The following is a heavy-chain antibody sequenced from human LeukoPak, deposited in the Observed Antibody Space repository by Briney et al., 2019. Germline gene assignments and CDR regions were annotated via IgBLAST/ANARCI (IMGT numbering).Heavy chain of an antibody. CDR2: ISYDGSNK. D-gene: IGHD2-2*02. CDR3: ARGWDRDCTSTSCYIAYN. CDR1: GFIFSNYV. V-gene: IGHV3-30-3*01. J-gene: IGHJ4*02. Sequence: GGSLRLSCAASGFIFSNYVMHWVRQPPGKGLEWVAVISYDGSNKYYADSVKGRFTISRDNSKNTLYLQMNSLRAEDTAVYYCARGWDRDCTSTSCYIAYNWGQGTLVSVSS.